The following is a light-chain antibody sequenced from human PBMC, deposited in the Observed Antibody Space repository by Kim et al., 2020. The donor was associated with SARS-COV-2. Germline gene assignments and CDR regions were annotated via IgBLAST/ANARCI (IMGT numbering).Light chain of an antibody. CDR2: DVS. CDR1: SSDVGGYNY. J-gene: IGLJ3*02. CDR3: SSYTRSSTWV. V-gene: IGLV2-14*04. Sequence: GPSITISGTGTSSDVGGYNYVSGYKQHPGKSPTLMIYDVSKRPSGVSNRFSGSKSGNTASLTISGLQAEDEADYYCSSYTRSSTWVFGGGTQLTVL.